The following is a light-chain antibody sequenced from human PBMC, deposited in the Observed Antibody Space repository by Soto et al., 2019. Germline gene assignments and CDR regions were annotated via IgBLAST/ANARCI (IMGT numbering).Light chain of an antibody. Sequence: DIQMTQSPSSLSASVGDRVTITCRASQGINNYLAWYQQKPGKAPKLLIYAASTLQSGVPSRFSGSGSGTDFTLTISSLEPEDFSVYYCQQRSNWFTLGPGTKVDIK. CDR3: QQRSNWFT. J-gene: IGKJ3*01. CDR2: AAS. CDR1: QGINNY. V-gene: IGKV1-27*01.